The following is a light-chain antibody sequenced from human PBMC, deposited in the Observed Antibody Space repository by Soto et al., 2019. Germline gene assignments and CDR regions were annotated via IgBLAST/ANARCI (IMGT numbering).Light chain of an antibody. CDR2: DAS. CDR1: QSVSSH. CDR3: QQGGNWPLT. J-gene: IGKJ5*01. V-gene: IGKV3-11*01. Sequence: IVLTQSPATLSLSPGERATVSCRASQSVSSHLAWYQQKRGQAPRLLIYDASSRASGIPARFSGSGSGTDFTLTIGSLEPEDFAVYYCQQGGNWPLTFGQGTRLDIK.